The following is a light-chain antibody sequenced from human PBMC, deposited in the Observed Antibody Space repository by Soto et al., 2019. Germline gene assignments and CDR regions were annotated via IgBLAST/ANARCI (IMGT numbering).Light chain of an antibody. V-gene: IGLV2-14*03. CDR3: TSYRTSNTRQIV. J-gene: IGLJ1*01. Sequence: QSALTQPASVSGSPGQSITISCTGTSSDVGSYNYVSWYQHHPGKAPKLMIYDVSNRPSGVSNRFSGSKSGNTASLSISGLQPEDDADYYCTSYRTSNTRQIVCGTGTKVTVL. CDR2: DVS. CDR1: SSDVGSYNY.